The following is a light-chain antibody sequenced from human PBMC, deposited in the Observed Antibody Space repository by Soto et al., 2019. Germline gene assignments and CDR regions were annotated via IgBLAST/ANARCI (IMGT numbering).Light chain of an antibody. CDR1: KLVDKY. V-gene: IGLV3-1*01. J-gene: IGLJ3*02. Sequence: SYELTQPPSVSVSPGQTASITCSGNKLVDKYACWYQQKPGQSPVLVIYQDNKRPSGIPARFSGSNSGNTATLTISGTQPMDEADYYCQAWDSSTVVFGGGTKLTVL. CDR3: QAWDSSTVV. CDR2: QDN.